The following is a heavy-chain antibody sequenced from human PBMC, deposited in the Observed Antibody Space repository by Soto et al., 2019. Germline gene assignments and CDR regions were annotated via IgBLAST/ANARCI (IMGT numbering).Heavy chain of an antibody. J-gene: IGHJ5*02. D-gene: IGHD6-13*01. CDR1: GFTFSSYA. CDR2: ISYDGSNK. CDR3: ARDVGIAAAGHWFAP. Sequence: LRLSCAASGFTFSSYAMHWVRQAPGKGLEWVAVISYDGSNKYYADSVKGRFTISRDNSKNTLYLQMNSLRAEDTAVYYCARDVGIAAAGHWFAPWGQGTLVTVSS. V-gene: IGHV3-30-3*01.